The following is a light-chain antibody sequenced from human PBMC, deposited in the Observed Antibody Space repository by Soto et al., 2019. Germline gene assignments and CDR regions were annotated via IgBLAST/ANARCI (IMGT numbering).Light chain of an antibody. Sequence: DIQMTQSPSSLSASVGDRVTITCQASQDITNDLNWYQQKPGKAPKVLIYEASNLKTGVPSRYSGSGYGTDFTFTISSLQPEDIATYFCQQYDNVPLTVGGGTKVEIK. V-gene: IGKV1-33*01. CDR3: QQYDNVPLT. CDR2: EAS. J-gene: IGKJ4*01. CDR1: QDITND.